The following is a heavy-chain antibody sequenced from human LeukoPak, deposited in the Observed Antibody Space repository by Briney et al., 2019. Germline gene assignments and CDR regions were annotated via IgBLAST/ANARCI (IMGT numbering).Heavy chain of an antibody. CDR3: ARDSDYYYDSSAWGFDY. D-gene: IGHD3-22*01. CDR1: GYTFTSYG. V-gene: IGHV1-18*01. Sequence: ASVKVSCKVSGYTFTSYGISWVRQAPGQGLEWMGWTSAYNGNTNYAQKLQGRVTMTTDTSTSTAYMELRSLRSDDTAVYYCARDSDYYYDSSAWGFDYWGQGTLVTVSS. J-gene: IGHJ4*02. CDR2: TSAYNGNT.